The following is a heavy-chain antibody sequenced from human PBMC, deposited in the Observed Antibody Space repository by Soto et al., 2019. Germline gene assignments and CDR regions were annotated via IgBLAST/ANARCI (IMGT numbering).Heavy chain of an antibody. CDR3: ARARWYDAFDV. CDR1: GFFISSGNY. D-gene: IGHD2-15*01. J-gene: IGHJ3*01. V-gene: IGHV4-38-2*01. Sequence: SETLSLTCAVSGFFISSGNYWGWIRKPPGKGLEWIGSIFHGGNTYYNPSLTSRVTISVDMSKNQFSLKLNSVTAADTAVYYCARARWYDAFDVWGQGTVVTVSS. CDR2: IFHGGNT.